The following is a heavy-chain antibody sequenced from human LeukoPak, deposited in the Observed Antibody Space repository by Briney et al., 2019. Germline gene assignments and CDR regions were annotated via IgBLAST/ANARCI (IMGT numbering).Heavy chain of an antibody. J-gene: IGHJ6*02. Sequence: ASVKVSCKASGYTFTSYGISWVRQAPGQGLEWMGWISAYNGNTNYAQKLQGRVTMTTDTSTSTAYMELGSLRSDDTAVYYCARDVPDCSGGSCYTYYYYGMDVWGQGTTVTVSS. D-gene: IGHD2-15*01. CDR2: ISAYNGNT. CDR1: GYTFTSYG. CDR3: ARDVPDCSGGSCYTYYYYGMDV. V-gene: IGHV1-18*01.